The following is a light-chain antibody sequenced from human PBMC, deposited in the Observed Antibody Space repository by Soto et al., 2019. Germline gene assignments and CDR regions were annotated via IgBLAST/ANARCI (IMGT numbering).Light chain of an antibody. CDR2: GSS. Sequence: EIVLTQSPGTLSLSPGERATLSCRASQSVSSSYLAWYQQKPGQAPMLLISGSSIRATGIPDRFSGSGSGTNCPLTIRRLEPEDFAVYYCQQYGSSPGFTFGPGTQVDIK. CDR1: QSVSSSY. J-gene: IGKJ3*01. V-gene: IGKV3-20*01. CDR3: QQYGSSPGFT.